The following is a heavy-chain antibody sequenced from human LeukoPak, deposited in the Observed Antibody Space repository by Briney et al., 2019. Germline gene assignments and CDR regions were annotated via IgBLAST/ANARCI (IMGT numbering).Heavy chain of an antibody. D-gene: IGHD3-22*01. CDR1: GGSLSDHD. J-gene: IGHJ4*02. CDR3: ARGKGDLSMIVMIVTAAEFYFDS. V-gene: IGHV4-34*01. Sequence: SETLSLTCAVFGGSLSDHDCSWIRQPPGKGLEWNGEINHRGATNYNPSLKSRVTLSLDTSKNQVSLKLNSLTAADTAVYYCARGKGDLSMIVMIVTAAEFYFDSWGPGTLVTVSS. CDR2: INHRGAT.